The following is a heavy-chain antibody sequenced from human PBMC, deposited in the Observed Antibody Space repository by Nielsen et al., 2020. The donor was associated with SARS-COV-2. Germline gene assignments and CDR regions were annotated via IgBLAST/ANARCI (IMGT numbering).Heavy chain of an antibody. D-gene: IGHD2/OR15-2a*01. V-gene: IGHV3-11*04. CDR1: GFTFSDYY. J-gene: IGHJ4*02. CDR2: ISSSSSTI. CDR3: ARDQHDFLDY. Sequence: GESLKISCAASGFTFSDYYMSWIRQAPGKGLEWVSYISSSSSTIYYADSVKGRFTISRDNAKNSLYLQMNSLRDEDTAVYYCARDQHDFLDYWGQGTLVTVSS.